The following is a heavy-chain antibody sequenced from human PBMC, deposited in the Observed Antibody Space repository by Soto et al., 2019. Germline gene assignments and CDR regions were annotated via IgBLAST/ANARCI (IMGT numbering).Heavy chain of an antibody. CDR3: APDSTRPGACDI. D-gene: IGHD3-22*01. Sequence: SETLSLTCAVYNGSFSVYYWTWIRQTPGKGLEWIGEINHSGSTNYNPSLKSRVAISVDTSKNQFSLKLSSVTAADTAVYFCAPDSTRPGACDILGQGTMVTV. J-gene: IGHJ3*02. CDR2: INHSGST. CDR1: NGSFSVYY. V-gene: IGHV4-34*01.